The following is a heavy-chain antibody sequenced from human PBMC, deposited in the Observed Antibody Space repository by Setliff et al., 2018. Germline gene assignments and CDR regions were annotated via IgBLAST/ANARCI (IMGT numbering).Heavy chain of an antibody. CDR3: AREVVGAPSAFDI. D-gene: IGHD1-26*01. CDR2: IKQDGSEK. V-gene: IGHV3-7*01. Sequence: PSETLSLTCAVYGGSFSGYYWSWVRQAPGKGLEWVANIKQDGSEKYYVDSVKGRFTISRDNARDSLFLQMNTLRAEDTAVYYCAREVVGAPSAFDIWGQGTMVTVSS. CDR1: GGSFSGYY. J-gene: IGHJ3*02.